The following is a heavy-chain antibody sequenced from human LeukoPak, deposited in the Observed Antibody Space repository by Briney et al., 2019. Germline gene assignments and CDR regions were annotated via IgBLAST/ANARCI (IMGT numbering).Heavy chain of an antibody. V-gene: IGHV3-66*01. Sequence: GGSLRLSCAASGFIVSSNYMSWVRQAPGKGLEWVSVIYSGGSTYYADSVKGRFTISRDNAKNSLYLQMNSLRAEDTAVYYCARDPSGWLYYFDYWGQGTLVTVSS. CDR3: ARDPSGWLYYFDY. D-gene: IGHD3-22*01. CDR2: IYSGGST. J-gene: IGHJ4*02. CDR1: GFIVSSNY.